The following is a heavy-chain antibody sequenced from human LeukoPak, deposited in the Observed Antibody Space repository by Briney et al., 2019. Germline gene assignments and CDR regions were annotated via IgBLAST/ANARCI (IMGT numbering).Heavy chain of an antibody. CDR3: ARDSGHRYPIYTPYYYYYGMDV. D-gene: IGHD2-15*01. V-gene: IGHV1-18*01. CDR1: GYTFTSYG. J-gene: IGHJ6*02. Sequence: ASVKVSCKASGYTFTSYGISWVRQAPGQGLEWMGWISAYNGNTNYAQKLQGRVTMTTDTSTSTAYMELRSLRSDDTAVYYCARDSGHRYPIYTPYYYYYGMDVWGQGTTVTVSS. CDR2: ISAYNGNT.